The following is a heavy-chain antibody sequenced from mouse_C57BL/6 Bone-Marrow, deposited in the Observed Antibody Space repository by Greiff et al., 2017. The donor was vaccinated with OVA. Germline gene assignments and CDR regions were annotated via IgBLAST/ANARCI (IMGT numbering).Heavy chain of an antibody. J-gene: IGHJ3*01. V-gene: IGHV1-82*01. Sequence: VQGVESGPELVKPGASVKISCKASGYAFSSSWMNWVKQRPGKGLEWIGRIYPGDGDTNYNGKFKGKATLTADKSSSTAYMQLSSLTSEDSAVYFCVYSRGFAYWGQGTLVTVSA. CDR1: GYAFSSSW. D-gene: IGHD1-1*01. CDR2: IYPGDGDT. CDR3: VYSRGFAY.